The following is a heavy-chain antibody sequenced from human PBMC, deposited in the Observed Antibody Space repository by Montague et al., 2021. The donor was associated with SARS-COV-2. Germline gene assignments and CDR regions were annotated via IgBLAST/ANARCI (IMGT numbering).Heavy chain of an antibody. CDR2: IRKDATKI. D-gene: IGHD3-22*01. V-gene: IGHV3-7*01. J-gene: IGHJ3*01. CDR1: GFGFNNYW. CDR3: ARDQNYDSSGRYYDVFDF. Sequence: SLRLSCAASGFGFNNYWMAWVRQTPGKGLERVAHIRKDATKISYVDSVKGRFTISRDNAKNSLYLEMNSLRAEDTAVYYCARDQNYDSSGRYYDVFDFWGQGTMVAVSS.